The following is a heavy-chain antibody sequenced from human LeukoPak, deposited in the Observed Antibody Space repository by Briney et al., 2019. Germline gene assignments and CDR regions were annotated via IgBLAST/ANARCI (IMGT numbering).Heavy chain of an antibody. V-gene: IGHV4-34*01. D-gene: IGHD2-2*01. CDR2: INHSGST. CDR3: ARGGDCSSTSCPSDY. CDR1: GGSFSGYY. Sequence: SETLSLTCAVYGGSFSGYYWSWIRQPPGKGLEWIGEINHSGSTNYNPSLKSRVTISVDTSKNQFSLKLSSVTAADTAAYYCARGGDCSSTSCPSDYWGQGTLVTVSS. J-gene: IGHJ4*02.